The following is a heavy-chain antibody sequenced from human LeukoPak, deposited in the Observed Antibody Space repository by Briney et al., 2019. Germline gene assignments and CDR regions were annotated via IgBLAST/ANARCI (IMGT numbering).Heavy chain of an antibody. J-gene: IGHJ4*02. CDR1: GYTFTTYG. CDR3: ARASDLDSFDY. V-gene: IGHV1-18*01. Sequence: EASMEVSCKASGYTFTTYGISWVRQAPGQGLEWMGWINAYNGNTIYAQKLQGRVTMTTDTSASTAYMELRSLRSDDTAVYYCARASDLDSFDYWGQGTLVTVSS. CDR2: INAYNGNT.